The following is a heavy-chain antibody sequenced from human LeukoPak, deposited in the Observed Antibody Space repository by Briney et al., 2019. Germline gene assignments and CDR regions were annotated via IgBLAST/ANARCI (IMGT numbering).Heavy chain of an antibody. CDR3: ARARRMDNFDY. J-gene: IGHJ4*02. CDR1: GGSISSYY. D-gene: IGHD3/OR15-3a*01. Sequence: PSETLSLTCTVSGGSISSYYWSWIRQPVGKGLEWIGRIYTSGSTKYNPSLESRVTISVDTSKNQFSLKLSSVTAADTAVYYCARARRMDNFDYWGQGTLVTVSS. V-gene: IGHV4-4*07. CDR2: IYTSGST.